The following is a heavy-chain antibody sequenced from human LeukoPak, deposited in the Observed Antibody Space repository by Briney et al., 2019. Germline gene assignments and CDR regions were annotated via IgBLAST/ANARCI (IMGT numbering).Heavy chain of an antibody. CDR3: ATGTGSSVDAFDI. V-gene: IGHV3-23*01. CDR1: GFTFSSYA. D-gene: IGHD1-14*01. J-gene: IGHJ3*02. Sequence: GGSLRLSCAASGFTFSSYAMSWVRQAPGKGLEWVSAISGSGGSTYYADSVKGRFTISRDNSKNTLYLQMNSLRAEDTTVYYCATGTGSSVDAFDIWGQGTMVTVSS. CDR2: ISGSGGST.